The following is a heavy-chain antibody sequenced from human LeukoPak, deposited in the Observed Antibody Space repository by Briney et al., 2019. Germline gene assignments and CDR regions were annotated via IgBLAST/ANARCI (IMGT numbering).Heavy chain of an antibody. CDR1: GFTITTYA. CDR3: AKRQGVGSSGPFDF. Sequence: GESLRLSCAASGFTITTYAISWVRQAPGKGLEWVSGISGSGEKTYYADFAKGRFTISRDTSRNTLYLQMNSLRAEDTAVYFCAKRQGVGSSGPFDFWGQGTLVTVSS. D-gene: IGHD6-13*01. CDR2: ISGSGEKT. J-gene: IGHJ4*02. V-gene: IGHV3-23*01.